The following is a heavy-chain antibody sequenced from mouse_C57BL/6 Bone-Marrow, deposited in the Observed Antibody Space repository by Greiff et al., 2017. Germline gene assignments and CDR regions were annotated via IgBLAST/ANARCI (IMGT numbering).Heavy chain of an antibody. V-gene: IGHV14-4*01. D-gene: IGHD1-1*01. Sequence: EVHLVESGAELVRPGASVKLSCTASGFNIKDDYMHWVKQRPEQGLEWIGWIDPENGDTEYASKFQGKATITADTSSNTAYLQLSSLTSEDTAVYYCTTIRVTTVVADCWGQGTTLTVSS. CDR1: GFNIKDDY. J-gene: IGHJ2*01. CDR2: IDPENGDT. CDR3: TTIRVTTVVADC.